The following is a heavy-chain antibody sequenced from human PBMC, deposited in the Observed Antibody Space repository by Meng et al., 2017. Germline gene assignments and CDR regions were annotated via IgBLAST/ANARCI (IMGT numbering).Heavy chain of an antibody. Sequence: QGQLVQSGAEVRKPGASVKVCCKASGYTFTSYYMHWVRQAPGSGLEWMGIIKPSGGSTSYAQKFQGRVTMTRDTSTSTVYMELSSLRSEDTAVYYCAREKYYYDSSGLEDYWGQGTLVTVSS. D-gene: IGHD3-22*01. CDR1: GYTFTSYY. CDR3: AREKYYYDSSGLEDY. CDR2: IKPSGGST. J-gene: IGHJ4*02. V-gene: IGHV1-46*01.